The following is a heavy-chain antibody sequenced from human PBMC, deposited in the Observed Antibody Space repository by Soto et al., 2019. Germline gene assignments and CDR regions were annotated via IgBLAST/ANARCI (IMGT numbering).Heavy chain of an antibody. CDR2: IKQDGSEN. J-gene: IGHJ5*01. D-gene: IGHD3-3*01. CDR3: ARGFGLDS. V-gene: IGHV3-7*04. Sequence: EVQLVESGGGLVQPGGSLRLSCAASGFTFSGSWMNWVRQAPGKGLEWVANIKQDGSENYYVGSVRGRFTISRDNAKNSLFLQMDSLRAEDTAVYYCARGFGLDSWGPGTLVTVSS. CDR1: GFTFSGSW.